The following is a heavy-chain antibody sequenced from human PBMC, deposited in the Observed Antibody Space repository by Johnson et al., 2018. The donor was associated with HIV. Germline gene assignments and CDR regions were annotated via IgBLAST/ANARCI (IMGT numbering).Heavy chain of an antibody. CDR1: GFSFSDYY. CDR3: AREGRLGSYLGGVAFDI. D-gene: IGHD1-26*01. J-gene: IGHJ3*02. CDR2: ISSSGSTI. V-gene: IGHV3-11*04. Sequence: HVQLVESGGGVVQPGRSLRLSCAASGFSFSDYYMTWIRQAPGKGLEFVSSISSSGSTIYYADSVKGRFTISRDNSKNTLYLQMNSLRAEDTAVYYCAREGRLGSYLGGVAFDIWGQGTMVTVSS.